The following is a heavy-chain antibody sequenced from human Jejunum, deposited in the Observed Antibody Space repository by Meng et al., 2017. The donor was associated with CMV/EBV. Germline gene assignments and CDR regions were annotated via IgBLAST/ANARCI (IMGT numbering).Heavy chain of an antibody. CDR1: GLTFNNYA. D-gene: IGHD4-17*01. J-gene: IGHJ4*02. Sequence: SCAVSGLTFNNYAMSWVRQAPGKGLEWVSSITGSGRSTYFADSVKGRFTIFRDNSKNTLYLQMNSLRAEDTAVYYCAKEDPTVTTFEYWGQGTLVTVSS. V-gene: IGHV3-23*01. CDR3: AKEDPTVTTFEY. CDR2: ITGSGRST.